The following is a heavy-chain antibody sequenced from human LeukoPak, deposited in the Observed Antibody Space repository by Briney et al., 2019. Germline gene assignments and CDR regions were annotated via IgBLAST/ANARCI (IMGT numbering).Heavy chain of an antibody. V-gene: IGHV3-7*03. CDR2: IKQDGSEK. CDR3: ARDKTGWFGEFSMDDAFDI. J-gene: IGHJ3*02. D-gene: IGHD3-10*01. CDR1: GFTFSSYW. Sequence: PGGSLRLSCAASGFTFSSYWMSWVRQAPGKGLEWVANIKQDGSEKYYVDSVKGRFTISRDNAKNSLYLQMNSLRAEDTAVYYCARDKTGWFGEFSMDDAFDIWGQGTMVTVSS.